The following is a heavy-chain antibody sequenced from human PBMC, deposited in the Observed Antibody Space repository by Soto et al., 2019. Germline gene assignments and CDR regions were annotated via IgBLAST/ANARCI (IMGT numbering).Heavy chain of an antibody. V-gene: IGHV1-18*01. CDR3: ARIHDSSGYYEVHY. D-gene: IGHD3-22*01. CDR2: ISAYNGNT. J-gene: IGHJ4*02. Sequence: QVQLVQSGAEVKKPGSSVKVSCKASGGTFSSYAISWVRQAPGQGLEWMGWISAYNGNTNYAQKLQGRVTMTTDTSTSTAYMELRSLRSDDTAVYYCARIHDSSGYYEVHYWGQGTLVTVSS. CDR1: GGTFSSYA.